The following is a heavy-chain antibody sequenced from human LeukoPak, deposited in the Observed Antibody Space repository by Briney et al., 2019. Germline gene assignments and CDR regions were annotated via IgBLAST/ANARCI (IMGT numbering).Heavy chain of an antibody. V-gene: IGHV3-48*01. J-gene: IGHJ4*02. CDR3: ARGRYPYDTVISLGY. CDR1: TFTFSSFS. CDR2: ISSSSSAI. Sequence: GGSLRLSCAASTFTFSSFSMNWVRQAPGKGLEWVSYISSSSSAIYYADSVKGRFTISRDNAKNSLFLQMNSLRAEDTAVYYCARGRYPYDTVISLGYWGQGTLVTVSS. D-gene: IGHD3-16*01.